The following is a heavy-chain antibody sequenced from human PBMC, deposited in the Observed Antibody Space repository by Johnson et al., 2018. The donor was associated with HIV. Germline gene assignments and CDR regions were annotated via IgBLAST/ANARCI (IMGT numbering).Heavy chain of an antibody. CDR2: IKSKTDGGTT. D-gene: IGHD2-21*01. V-gene: IGHV3-15*01. CDR3: AREESIVVAIAIQAFDI. Sequence: EVQLVESGGGVVQPGRSLRLSCAASGFTFSNAWMSWVRQAPGKGLEWVGRIKSKTDGGTTDYAAPVKGRFTISRDDSKNTLYLQMNSLRAEDTAVYYCAREESIVVAIAIQAFDIWGQGTMVTVSS. J-gene: IGHJ3*02. CDR1: GFTFSNAW.